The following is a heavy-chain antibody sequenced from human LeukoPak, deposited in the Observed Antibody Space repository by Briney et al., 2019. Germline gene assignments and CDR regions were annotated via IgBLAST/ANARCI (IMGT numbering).Heavy chain of an antibody. V-gene: IGHV4-59*08. CDR1: GVSISSYY. Sequence: SETLSLTCTVSGVSISSYYWSWIRQPPGKGLEWIAYIFYSGSINYNPSLKSRVTISLDTSKNQFSLKLTSVTAADTAVYYCARRSGGGDYYFDYWGQGTLVTVSS. CDR2: IFYSGSI. CDR3: ARRSGGGDYYFDY. J-gene: IGHJ4*02. D-gene: IGHD3-16*01.